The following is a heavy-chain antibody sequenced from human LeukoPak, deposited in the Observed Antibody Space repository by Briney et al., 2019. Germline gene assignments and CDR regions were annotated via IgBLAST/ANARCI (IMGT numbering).Heavy chain of an antibody. J-gene: IGHJ5*02. CDR3: TTAMGDGSGWLDP. CDR1: GHILSELS. Sequence: ASVKVSRKVSGHILSELSVHWVRQAPGKGLEWMGGFDPEDGKAVFAQTFQDRLIMTEDTSTDTSYMELSSLRSDDTAVYYCTTAMGDGSGWLDPWGQGTLVTVSS. CDR2: FDPEDGKA. V-gene: IGHV1-24*01. D-gene: IGHD3-10*01.